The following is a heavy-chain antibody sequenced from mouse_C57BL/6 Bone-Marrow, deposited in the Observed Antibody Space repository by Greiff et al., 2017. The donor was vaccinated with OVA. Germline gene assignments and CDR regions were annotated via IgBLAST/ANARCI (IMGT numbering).Heavy chain of an antibody. V-gene: IGHV1-69*01. D-gene: IGHD2-4*01. J-gene: IGHJ3*01. CDR1: GYTFTSYW. Sequence: QVQLQQPGAELVMPGASVKLSCKASGYTFTSYWMHWVKQRPGQGLAWIGEIDPSDSYTNYNQKFKGKSTLTVDKSSRTAYMQLSSLTSEDSAVYYCSIIYYDYDEFAYWGQGTLVTVSA. CDR3: SIIYYDYDEFAY. CDR2: IDPSDSYT.